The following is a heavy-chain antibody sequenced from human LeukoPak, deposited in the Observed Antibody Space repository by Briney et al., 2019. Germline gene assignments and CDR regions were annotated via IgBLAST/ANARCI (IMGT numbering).Heavy chain of an antibody. CDR2: VYSDGSGT. V-gene: IGHV3-74*01. CDR1: GFTFSDCW. J-gene: IGHJ4*02. Sequence: GGSLRLSCATSGFTFSDCWMHWVRQAPGKGLVWVSRVYSDGSGTNYADSVKGRFTISRDNTKNTLYLQMSSLRVDDTAVYFCARESAVGGRFFDFWGRGTLVTVSS. D-gene: IGHD6-13*01. CDR3: ARESAVGGRFFDF.